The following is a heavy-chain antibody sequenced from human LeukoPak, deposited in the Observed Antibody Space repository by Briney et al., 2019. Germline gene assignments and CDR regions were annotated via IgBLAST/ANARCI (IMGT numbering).Heavy chain of an antibody. CDR2: IYYSGST. CDR3: ARLVVYDSSGYYYNIDYFDY. J-gene: IGHJ4*02. V-gene: IGHV4-59*08. CDR1: GGSISSYY. D-gene: IGHD3-22*01. Sequence: SETLSLTCTVFGGSISSYYWSWIRQPPGKGLEWIGYIYYSGSTNYNPSHKSRVTISVDTSKNQFSLKLSSVTAADTAVYYCARLVVYDSSGYYYNIDYFDYWGQGTLVTVSS.